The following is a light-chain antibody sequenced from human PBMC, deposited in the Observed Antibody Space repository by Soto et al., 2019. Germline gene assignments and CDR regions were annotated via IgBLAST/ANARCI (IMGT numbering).Light chain of an antibody. V-gene: IGKV1-9*01. CDR3: QQFNTYPLT. J-gene: IGKJ4*01. Sequence: IQLTQSPSSLSASVGDRVTITCRASQGVSRSLGWYQQKPGKAPKLLIYTASTLQSGVPSRFSGSGSGTDFSLPVGRLHPEDLATYYCQQFNTYPLTFGGGTKVEIK. CDR1: QGVSRS. CDR2: TAS.